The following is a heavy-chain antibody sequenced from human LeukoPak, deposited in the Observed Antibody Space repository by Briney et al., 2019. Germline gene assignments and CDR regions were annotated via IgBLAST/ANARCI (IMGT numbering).Heavy chain of an antibody. CDR2: ITGSGGFT. J-gene: IGHJ4*02. CDR3: VRSLDY. Sequence: LRGSLRLSCAASGFPFSTYAMNRVRQAPGKGLEWVSVITGSGGFTQYADSVKGRFTISRDNSKNTVYLQMNSLRVEDTALYYCVRSLDYWGQGTLVTVSS. CDR1: GFPFSTYA. V-gene: IGHV3-23*01.